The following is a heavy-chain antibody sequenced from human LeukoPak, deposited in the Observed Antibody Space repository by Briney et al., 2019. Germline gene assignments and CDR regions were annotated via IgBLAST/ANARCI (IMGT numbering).Heavy chain of an antibody. V-gene: IGHV5-51*01. D-gene: IGHD6-19*01. Sequence: GEPRKTSCRGLGYSFTSYWIGWVRQMPGKGLGWMGIIYPGDSDTRYSPSFQGQVTISADKSISTAYLQWSSLKASDTAMYYCARKASGWDYWGQGTLVTVSS. CDR1: GYSFTSYW. J-gene: IGHJ4*02. CDR3: ARKASGWDY. CDR2: IYPGDSDT.